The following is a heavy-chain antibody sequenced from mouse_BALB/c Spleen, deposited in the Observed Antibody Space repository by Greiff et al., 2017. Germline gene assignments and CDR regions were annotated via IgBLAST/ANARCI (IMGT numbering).Heavy chain of an antibody. V-gene: IGHV1S29*02. CDR1: GYTFTDSN. CDR3: ARRADDGSAFYDMDF. J-gene: IGHJ4*01. Sequence: EVQLQQSGPELVKPGASVKISCKASGYTFTDSNMHWVKQSHGKSLEWIGYIYPYNGVTGYNQKFKSQATLTVVNSSRTAYMAFSSLISEDSAVYYCARRADDGSAFYDMDFWGQGTSVTVSS. D-gene: IGHD2-3*01. CDR2: IYPYNGVT.